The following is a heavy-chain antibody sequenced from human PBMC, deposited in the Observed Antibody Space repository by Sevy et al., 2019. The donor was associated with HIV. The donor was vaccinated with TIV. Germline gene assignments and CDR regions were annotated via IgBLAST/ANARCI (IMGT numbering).Heavy chain of an antibody. CDR1: GGSISSYY. V-gene: IGHV4-59*01. CDR3: ARDAYYYDSSGYDAFDI. D-gene: IGHD3-22*01. CDR2: IYYSGST. J-gene: IGHJ3*02. Sequence: SETLSLTCTVSGGSISSYYWSWIRQPPGKGLEWTGYIYYSGSTNYNPSLKSRVTISVDTSKNQFSLKLSSVTAADTAVYYCARDAYYYDSSGYDAFDIWGQGTMVTVSS.